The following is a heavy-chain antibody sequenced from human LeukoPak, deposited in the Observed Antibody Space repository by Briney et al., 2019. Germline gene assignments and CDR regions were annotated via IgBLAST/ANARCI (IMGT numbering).Heavy chain of an antibody. CDR1: GYTFTGYY. D-gene: IGHD2-2*01. Sequence: GASVTVSCKASGYTFTGYYMHWVRQAPGQGLEWMGWINPNSGGTNYAQKFQGRVTMTRDTSISTVYMELSRLRSDDTAVYYCAREGYCSSTSCYGWFDPWGQGTLVTVSS. CDR3: AREGYCSSTSCYGWFDP. V-gene: IGHV1-2*02. CDR2: INPNSGGT. J-gene: IGHJ5*02.